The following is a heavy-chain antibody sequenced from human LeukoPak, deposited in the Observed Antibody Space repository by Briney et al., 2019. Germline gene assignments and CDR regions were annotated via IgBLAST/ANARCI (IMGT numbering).Heavy chain of an antibody. CDR3: ASRHCSGGDFYFAGADPFDH. J-gene: IGHJ4*02. D-gene: IGHD2-21*01. CDR2: VYKDGKM. V-gene: IGHV3-53*01. CDR1: GFTVSSTY. Sequence: GGSLRLSCAASGFTVSSTYMSWVRQSPGKGLEWVSVVYKDGKMFYIDSVKGRFAISRDTSKNTVYLQMNNLRAEDTAVYYWASRHCSGGDFYFAGADPFDHWGQGTLVTVSS.